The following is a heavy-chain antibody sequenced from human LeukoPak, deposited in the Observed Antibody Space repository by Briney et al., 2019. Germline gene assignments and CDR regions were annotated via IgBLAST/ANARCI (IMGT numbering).Heavy chain of an antibody. V-gene: IGHV3-21*01. J-gene: IGHJ4*02. CDR3: ARGHINYDYSFDS. CDR1: GFTFSSHS. Sequence: GGSLRLSCAASGFTFSSHSMNWVRQAPGKGLEWVSSISSSGSYKYYADSEKGRFTISRDNAKNSLYLQMNSLRADDTAVYYCARGHINYDYSFDSWGQGTLVTVSS. CDR2: ISSSGSYK. D-gene: IGHD5-12*01.